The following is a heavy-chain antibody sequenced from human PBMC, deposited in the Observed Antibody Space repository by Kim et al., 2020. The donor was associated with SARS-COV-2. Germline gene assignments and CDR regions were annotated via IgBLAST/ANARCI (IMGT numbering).Heavy chain of an antibody. V-gene: IGHV3-30*01. CDR3: ARELGGWGFDY. D-gene: IGHD3-16*01. Sequence: KYYADSVKGRFTISRDNSKNTLYLQMNSLRAEDTTVYYCARELGGWGFDYWGQGTLVTVSS. J-gene: IGHJ4*02. CDR2: K.